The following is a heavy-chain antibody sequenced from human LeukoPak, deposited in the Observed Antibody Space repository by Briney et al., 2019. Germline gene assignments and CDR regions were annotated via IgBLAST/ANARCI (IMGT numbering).Heavy chain of an antibody. V-gene: IGHV1-8*01. CDR2: MNPNSGNT. Sequence: ASVKVSCKASGYTFTSHDINWVRQATGQGLEWVGWMNPNSGNTGYAQKFQGRVTMTRNISIRTAYMELSSLRSDDTAVYYCARARPGPWLANGRDWGQGTLVTVSS. CDR1: GYTFTSHD. CDR3: ARARPGPWLANGRD. D-gene: IGHD6-19*01. J-gene: IGHJ4*02.